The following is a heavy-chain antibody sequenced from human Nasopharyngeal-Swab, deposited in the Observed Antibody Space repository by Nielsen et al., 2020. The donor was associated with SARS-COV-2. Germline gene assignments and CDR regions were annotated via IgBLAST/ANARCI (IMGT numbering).Heavy chain of an antibody. Sequence: GESLKISCAASGFTFSSYAMHWVRQAPGKGLEWVAVISYDGSNKYYADSVKGRFTISRDNSKNTLYLQMNSLRAEDTAVYYCANWFDPSGQGTLVTVSS. CDR3: ANWFDP. CDR1: GFTFSSYA. J-gene: IGHJ5*02. CDR2: ISYDGSNK. V-gene: IGHV3-30-3*01.